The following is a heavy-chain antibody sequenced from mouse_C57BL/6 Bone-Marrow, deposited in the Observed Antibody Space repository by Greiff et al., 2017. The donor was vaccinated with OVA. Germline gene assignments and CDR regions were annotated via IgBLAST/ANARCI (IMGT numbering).Heavy chain of an antibody. J-gene: IGHJ1*03. CDR2: IYPRSGNT. CDR3: AKLPPYSNYWYFDV. CDR1: GYTFTSYG. D-gene: IGHD2-5*01. V-gene: IGHV1-81*01. Sequence: VQGVESGAELARPGASVKLSCKASGYTFTSYGISWVKQRTGQGLEWIGEIYPRSGNTYYNEKFKGKATLTADKSSSTAYMELRSLTSEDSAVYFCAKLPPYSNYWYFDVWGTGTTVTVSS.